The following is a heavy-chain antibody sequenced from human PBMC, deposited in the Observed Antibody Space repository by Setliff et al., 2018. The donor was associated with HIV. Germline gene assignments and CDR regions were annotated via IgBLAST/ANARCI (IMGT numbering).Heavy chain of an antibody. D-gene: IGHD1-26*01. J-gene: IGHJ4*02. V-gene: IGHV1-69*10. Sequence: SVKVSCKASGGTFSSYVISWVRQAPGQGPEWMGGIIPMYGVTNYAQKFQGRVTLTRDTSINTAYMELSSLTSDDTAVYYCARGVGAAGDYWGQGTQVTVSS. CDR3: ARGVGAAGDY. CDR2: IIPMYGVT. CDR1: GGTFSSYV.